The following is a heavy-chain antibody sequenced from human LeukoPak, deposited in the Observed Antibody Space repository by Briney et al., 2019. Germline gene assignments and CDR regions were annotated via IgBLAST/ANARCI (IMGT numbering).Heavy chain of an antibody. CDR1: GGFVNGYY. D-gene: IGHD6-19*01. J-gene: IGHJ4*02. CDR3: ARGSSSAWYAIDI. Sequence: PSETLSLTCNVSGGFVNGYYWSWIRQSPGKELKWIGYIYYSGTTDYNPSLKSRIAITVDTSESQFSLNMNSLTAADAAVYYCARGSSSAWYAIDIWGQGTLVTVSS. CDR2: IYYSGTT. V-gene: IGHV4-59*02.